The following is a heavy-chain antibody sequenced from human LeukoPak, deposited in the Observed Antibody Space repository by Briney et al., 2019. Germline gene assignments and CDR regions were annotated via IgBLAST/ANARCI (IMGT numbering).Heavy chain of an antibody. CDR1: GYTFTSYA. V-gene: IGHV1-3*01. Sequence: GASVKVSCKASGYTFTSYAMHWVRQAPGQRLEWMGWINAGNGNTKYAQKFQGRVTITRDTSASTAYMELSSMRSEDTAAYYCAVLYCSSTSCFDFDYWGQGTLVTVSS. J-gene: IGHJ4*02. CDR3: AVLYCSSTSCFDFDY. CDR2: INAGNGNT. D-gene: IGHD2-2*01.